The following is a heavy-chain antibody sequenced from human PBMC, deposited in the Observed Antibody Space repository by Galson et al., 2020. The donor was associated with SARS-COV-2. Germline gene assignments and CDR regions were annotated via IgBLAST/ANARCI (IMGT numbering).Heavy chain of an antibody. CDR1: GFTFSYYA. V-gene: IGHV3-23*01. D-gene: IGHD6-19*01. CDR2: LNDRGDDP. J-gene: IGHJ1*01. Sequence: GGSLRISCAASGFTFSYYAMACVRQAPGKGLEWVSLLNDRGDDPYYADSVKGRLTISRDNFKNTVYLQMNNLRDDDTGVYYCAREGGSGWATDYFQPWGQGTLVTVSS. CDR3: AREGGSGWATDYFQP.